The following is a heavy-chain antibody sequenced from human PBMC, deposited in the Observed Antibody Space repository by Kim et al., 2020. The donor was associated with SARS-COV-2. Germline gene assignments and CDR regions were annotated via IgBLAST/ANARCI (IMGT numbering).Heavy chain of an antibody. J-gene: IGHJ4*02. CDR2: FDPEDGET. Sequence: VKVSCKVSGYTLTELSMHWVRQAPGKGLEWMGGFDPEDGETIYAQKFQGRVTMTEDTSTDTAYMELSSLRSEDTAVYYCATARRSEWELLIFDYWGQGTLVTVSS. CDR3: ATARRSEWELLIFDY. D-gene: IGHD1-26*01. CDR1: GYTLTELS. V-gene: IGHV1-24*01.